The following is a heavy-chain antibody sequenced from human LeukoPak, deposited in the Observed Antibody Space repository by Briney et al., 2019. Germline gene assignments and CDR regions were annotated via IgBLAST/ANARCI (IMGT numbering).Heavy chain of an antibody. CDR2: INEDGSEK. CDR1: GFTFSTYW. D-gene: IGHD3-3*02. J-gene: IGHJ3*02. Sequence: PGGSLRLSCAASGFTFSTYWMSWVRQAPGKGLEWVTNINEDGSEKCYVGSVKGRFTVSRDNAKNSVYLQVNSLRVEDTAVYYCARGLSTARIFDIWGQGTVVTVSS. V-gene: IGHV3-7*01. CDR3: ARGLSTARIFDI.